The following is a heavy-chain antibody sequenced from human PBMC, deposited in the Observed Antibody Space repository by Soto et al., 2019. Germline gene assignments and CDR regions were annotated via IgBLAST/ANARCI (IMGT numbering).Heavy chain of an antibody. CDR1: GFTFSSYN. V-gene: IGHV3-21*01. CDR3: ARDCSGGSCYSGGPPLDY. J-gene: IGHJ4*02. CDR2: ISSSSSYI. D-gene: IGHD2-15*01. Sequence: EVQLVESGGGLVKPGGSLRLSCAASGFTFSSYNMNWVRQAPGKGLEWVSYISSSSSYISYADSVKGRFTISRDNAKNSLYLQMNRLRAEDTALYYCARDCSGGSCYSGGPPLDYWGQGTLVTVSS.